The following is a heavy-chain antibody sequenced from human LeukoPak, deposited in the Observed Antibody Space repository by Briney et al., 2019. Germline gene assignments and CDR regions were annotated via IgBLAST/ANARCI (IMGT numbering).Heavy chain of an antibody. V-gene: IGHV3-74*01. D-gene: IGHD6-19*01. CDR1: GFTFSKYW. J-gene: IGHJ4*02. Sequence: GGSLRLSCAASGFTFSKYWMLWVRQAPGKGLESVSRINTDGTVTTYADSMKGRFTVSRDNADNTMFLQMNSVRDEDTAVYYCATKQWLAPPPDSWGQGTPVTVSS. CDR2: INTDGTVT. CDR3: ATKQWLAPPPDS.